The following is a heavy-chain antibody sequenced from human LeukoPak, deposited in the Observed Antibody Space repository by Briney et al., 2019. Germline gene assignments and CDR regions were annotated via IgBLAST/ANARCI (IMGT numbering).Heavy chain of an antibody. V-gene: IGHV1-46*01. Sequence: VASVKVSCKASGYTFTSNYIHWVRQAPGQGLEWMGMIYPRDGSTSYAQKFQGRVTVTRDTSTSTVHMELCGLRSEDTAVYYCARDQEGFDYWGQGTLVTVSS. J-gene: IGHJ4*02. CDR2: IYPRDGST. CDR3: ARDQEGFDY. CDR1: GYTFTSNY.